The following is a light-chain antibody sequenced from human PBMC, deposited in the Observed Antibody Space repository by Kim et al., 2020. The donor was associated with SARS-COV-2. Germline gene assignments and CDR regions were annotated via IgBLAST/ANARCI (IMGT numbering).Light chain of an antibody. CDR1: SLRSYY. V-gene: IGLV3-19*01. Sequence: ALGQTVRITCQGDSLRSYYAAWYHQKPGQAPVLVIHGENDRPSGIPDRFSGSNSGDTASLTITGAQAEDEGDYYCNSRDTSGYRLLFGGGTKLTVL. J-gene: IGLJ2*01. CDR2: GEN. CDR3: NSRDTSGYRLL.